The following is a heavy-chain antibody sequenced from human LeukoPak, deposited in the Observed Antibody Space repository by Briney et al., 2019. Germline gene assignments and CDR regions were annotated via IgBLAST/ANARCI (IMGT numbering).Heavy chain of an antibody. CDR3: ARGSGGWELLDY. J-gene: IGHJ4*02. CDR2: IYTSGST. V-gene: IGHV4-59*10. CDR1: GGSFSGYY. Sequence: PSETLSLTCAVYGGSFSGYYWSWIRQPAGKGLEWIGRIYTSGSTNYNPSLKSRVTISVDMSKNQFSLKLSSVTAADTAVYYCARGSGGWELLDYWGQGTLVTVSS. D-gene: IGHD1-26*01.